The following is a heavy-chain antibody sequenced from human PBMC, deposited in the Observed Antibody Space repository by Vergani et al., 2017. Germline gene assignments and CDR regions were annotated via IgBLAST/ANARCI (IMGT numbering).Heavy chain of an antibody. CDR3: ARGWREYSGYENFDY. V-gene: IGHV3-7*01. J-gene: IGHJ4*02. CDR2: IKQDGSEK. D-gene: IGHD5-12*01. CDR1: GFTFSSYW. Sequence: EVQLVESGGGLVQPGGSLRLSCAASGFTFSSYWMSWVRQAPGKGLEWVANIKQDGSEKYYVDSVKGRFTISRDNAKNTLYLQMNSLRAEDTAVYYCARGWREYSGYENFDYWGQGTLVTVSS.